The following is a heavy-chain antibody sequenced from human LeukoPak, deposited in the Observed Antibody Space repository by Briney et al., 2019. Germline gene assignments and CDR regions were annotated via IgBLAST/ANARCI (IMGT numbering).Heavy chain of an antibody. CDR2: ISGSGGST. Sequence: PGGSLRLSCAASGFTFSSYAMIWVRQAPGMGLEWGTAISGSGGSTDYADSVKGRFTISRDNSKNTLYLQMNSLRAADTAVYYCAKRYSSGWNVNSQPPPFDYWGQGTLVTVSS. CDR1: GFTFSSYA. J-gene: IGHJ4*02. D-gene: IGHD6-19*01. CDR3: AKRYSSGWNVNSQPPPFDY. V-gene: IGHV3-23*01.